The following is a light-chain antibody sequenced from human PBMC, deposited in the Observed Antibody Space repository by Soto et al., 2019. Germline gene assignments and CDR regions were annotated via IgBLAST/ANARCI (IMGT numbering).Light chain of an antibody. CDR1: SSDVGTYNL. CDR3: CSYAGGSTFV. V-gene: IGLV2-23*01. J-gene: IGLJ1*01. Sequence: QSALTQPASVSGSPGQSITISCTGTSSDVGTYNLVSWYQQHPGKAPKVMIYEGSKRPSGVPNRFSGSRSGNTASLTISGLQAEDEAEYYCCSYAGGSTFVVGTGTKLTAL. CDR2: EGS.